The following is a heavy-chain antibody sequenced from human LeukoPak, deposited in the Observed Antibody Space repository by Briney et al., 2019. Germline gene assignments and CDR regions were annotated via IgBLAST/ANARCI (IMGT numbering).Heavy chain of an antibody. CDR1: GYTLTELS. Sequence: GASVTVSCKVSGYTLTELSMHWVRQAPGKGLEWMGGFDPIGCKKIYAQKFQGRVTMTEDTSTDTAYMELSSLRSEDTAVYYCATDGGGTDSTDTYSRKSYYYYYSMDVWGQGTTVTVSS. D-gene: IGHD3-16*01. CDR3: ATDGGGTDSTDTYSRKSYYYYYSMDV. V-gene: IGHV1-24*01. CDR2: FDPIGCKK. J-gene: IGHJ6*02.